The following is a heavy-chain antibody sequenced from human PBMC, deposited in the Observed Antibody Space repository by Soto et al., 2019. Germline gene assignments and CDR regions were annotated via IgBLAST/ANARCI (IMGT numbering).Heavy chain of an antibody. CDR1: GFTFSTYS. D-gene: IGHD6-19*01. Sequence: EVQLLESGGGLVQPGGSLRLSCAASGFTFSTYSMTWVRQAPGKGLEWVSTIRDSGHTTHYADYVRGLFSISRDNSKHSIFLQMSSLRAEDTAVYYCARVKAQILSMGWYGCDDLWGPGTMVTVPS. CDR2: IRDSGHTT. V-gene: IGHV3-23*01. CDR3: ARVKAQILSMGWYGCDDL. J-gene: IGHJ3*01.